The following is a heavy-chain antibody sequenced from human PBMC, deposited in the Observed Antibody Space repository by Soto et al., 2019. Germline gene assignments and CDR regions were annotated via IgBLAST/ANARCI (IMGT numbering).Heavy chain of an antibody. CDR2: INHSGST. J-gene: IGHJ4*02. CDR3: ARWTYYGSGSYYHLVDY. D-gene: IGHD3-10*01. V-gene: IGHV4-34*01. CDR1: GGSFSGYY. Sequence: PSETLSLTCAVYGGSFSGYYWSWIRQPPGKGLEWIGEINHSGSTNYNPSLKSRVTISVDTSKNQFSLKLSSVTAADTAVYYCARWTYYGSGSYYHLVDYWGQGTLVTVSS.